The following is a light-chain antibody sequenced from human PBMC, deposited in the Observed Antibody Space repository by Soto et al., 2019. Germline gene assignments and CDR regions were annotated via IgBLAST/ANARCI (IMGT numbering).Light chain of an antibody. CDR1: SGHISYA. CDR2: LDSDGSH. V-gene: IGLV4-69*01. Sequence: QSVLTQSPSASASLGASVKLTCTLSSGHISYAIAWHQQQPEKGPRYLMKLDSDGSHTKGDGIPDRFSGSSSGAERYLTISSLQSEDEADYYCQTWVTGSLVVFGGGTKLTVL. CDR3: QTWVTGSLVV. J-gene: IGLJ2*01.